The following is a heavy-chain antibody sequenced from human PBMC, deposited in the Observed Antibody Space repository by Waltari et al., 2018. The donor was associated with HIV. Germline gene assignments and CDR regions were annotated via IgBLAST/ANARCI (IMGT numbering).Heavy chain of an antibody. D-gene: IGHD4-17*01. Sequence: QVQLVESGGGVVQPGRSLRLSCAASGFTFSSYAMHWVRPAPGKGLEWVAVISYDGSNKYYADSVKGRFTISRDNSKNTLYLQMNSLRAEDTAVYYCARDRGGGDYGFGYWGQGTLVTVSS. J-gene: IGHJ4*02. CDR3: ARDRGGGDYGFGY. CDR1: GFTFSSYA. V-gene: IGHV3-30*04. CDR2: ISYDGSNK.